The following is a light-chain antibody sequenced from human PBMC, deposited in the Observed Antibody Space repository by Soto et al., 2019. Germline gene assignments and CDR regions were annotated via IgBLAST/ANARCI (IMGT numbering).Light chain of an antibody. J-gene: IGKJ1*01. Sequence: EIVLTQSPGTLSLSPGERATLSCRASQSVSSSYLAWYQQKPGQAPRLLIYGASSRATGIPDRFSGSGSGTDFTLTISRLEPEDFAAYYCKQYGSSLWTFGQGTKVEIK. CDR3: KQYGSSLWT. V-gene: IGKV3-20*01. CDR2: GAS. CDR1: QSVSSSY.